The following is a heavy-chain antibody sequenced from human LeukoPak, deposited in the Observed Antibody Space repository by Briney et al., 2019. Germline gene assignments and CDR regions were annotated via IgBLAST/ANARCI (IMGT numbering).Heavy chain of an antibody. V-gene: IGHV3-53*01. J-gene: IGHJ4*02. CDR2: IYSGGST. Sequence: GGSLRLSCAASGFTVSSNYMSWVRQAPGKGLEWVSVIYSGGSTYYADSVKGRFTISRDNSKNTLYLQMNSLRADDTAVYYCARTRGYCSGGSCYRTFYFDYWGQGTLVTVSS. D-gene: IGHD2-15*01. CDR3: ARTRGYCSGGSCYRTFYFDY. CDR1: GFTVSSNY.